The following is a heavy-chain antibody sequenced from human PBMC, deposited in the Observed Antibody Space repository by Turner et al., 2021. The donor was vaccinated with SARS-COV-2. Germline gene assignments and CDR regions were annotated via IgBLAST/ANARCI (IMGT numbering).Heavy chain of an antibody. CDR1: GFTLSNYW. CDR3: AGSGGWLLDL. D-gene: IGHD6-19*01. V-gene: IGHV3-7*03. J-gene: IGHJ4*02. Sequence: EVQVVESGGRLVQPGGSLRLSCAASGFTLSNYWMSWVRQAPGKGLEWVANIRQDGSEKEYVDSVKGRFTISRDNAKNSLYLQMNSLRVEDTAVYYCAGSGGWLLDLWGQGTLVTVSS. CDR2: IRQDGSEK.